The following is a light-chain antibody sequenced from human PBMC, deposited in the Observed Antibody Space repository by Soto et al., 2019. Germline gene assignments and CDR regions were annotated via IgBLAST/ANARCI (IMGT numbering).Light chain of an antibody. Sequence: EIVLTQSPGTLSLSPGERATLSCMASQSFGSSYLAWYQQKPGQAPRLLIYGASSRATGIPDRFSGSGSGTEFTLTISSLQSEDFAVYYCQQYNNWPLTFGGGTKVDIK. J-gene: IGKJ4*01. V-gene: IGKV3D-15*01. CDR3: QQYNNWPLT. CDR2: GAS. CDR1: QSFGSSY.